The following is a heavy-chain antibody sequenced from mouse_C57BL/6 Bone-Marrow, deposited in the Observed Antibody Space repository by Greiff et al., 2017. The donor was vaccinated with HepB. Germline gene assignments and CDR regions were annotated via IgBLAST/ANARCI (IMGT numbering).Heavy chain of an antibody. D-gene: IGHD1-1*01. Sequence: SGAELVRPGASVKLSCTASGFNIKDDYMHWVKQRPEQGLEWIGWIDPENGDTEYASKFQGKATITADTSSNTAYLQLSSLTSEDTAVYYCTTVITTLYFDYWGQGTTLTVSS. CDR2: IDPENGDT. V-gene: IGHV14-4*01. CDR1: GFNIKDDY. J-gene: IGHJ2*01. CDR3: TTVITTLYFDY.